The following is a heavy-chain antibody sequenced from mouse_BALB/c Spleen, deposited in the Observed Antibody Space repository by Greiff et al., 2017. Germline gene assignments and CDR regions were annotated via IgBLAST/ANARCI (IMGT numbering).Heavy chain of an antibody. CDR2: ISYDGSN. CDR3: ARGGVYYGSSYGMDD. J-gene: IGHJ4*01. CDR1: GYSITSGYY. D-gene: IGHD1-1*01. V-gene: IGHV3-6*02. Sequence: ESGPGLVKPSQSLSLTCSVTGYSITSGYYWNWIRQFPGNKLEWMGYISYDGSNNYNPSLKNRISITRDTSKNQFFLKLNSVTTEDTATYYCARGGVYYGSSYGMDDWGQGTSVTVSS.